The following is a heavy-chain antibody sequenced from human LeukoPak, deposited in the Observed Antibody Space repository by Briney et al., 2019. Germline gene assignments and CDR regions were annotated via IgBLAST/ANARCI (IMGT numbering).Heavy chain of an antibody. V-gene: IGHV4-59*08. J-gene: IGHJ4*02. CDR1: GGSISSYY. CDR2: IHYSGST. Sequence: PSETLSLTCTVSGGSISSYYWSWIRQPPGKGLEWIGYIHYSGSTYYNPSLKSRVTISVDTSKNQFSLKLSSVTAADTAVYYCARPDYYDSSGYQYWGQGTLVTVSS. D-gene: IGHD3-22*01. CDR3: ARPDYYDSSGYQY.